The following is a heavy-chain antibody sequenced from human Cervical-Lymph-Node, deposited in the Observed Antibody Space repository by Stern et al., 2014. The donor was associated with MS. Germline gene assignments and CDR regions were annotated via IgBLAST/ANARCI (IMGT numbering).Heavy chain of an antibody. V-gene: IGHV1-69*01. Sequence: VQLLESGAEVLEPGSSVKVSCKASGVTFTSSAFGWVRQAPGQGLEWMGGIIPILGPATYAPRFQGRVTITADESTSTLYLELRSLRPDDMAVYYCAKEGSGSSPPAFDIWGQGTMVTVSS. CDR3: AKEGSGSSPPAFDI. CDR1: GVTFTSSA. J-gene: IGHJ3*02. D-gene: IGHD1-26*01. CDR2: IIPILGPA.